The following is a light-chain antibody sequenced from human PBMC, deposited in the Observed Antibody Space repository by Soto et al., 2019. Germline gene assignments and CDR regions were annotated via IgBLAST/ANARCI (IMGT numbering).Light chain of an antibody. CDR1: LSINTY. J-gene: IGKJ2*01. V-gene: IGKV1-39*01. Sequence: DIQMTQSPLSLSASVGDRVAITCRSSLSINTYLNWIQQKPGKAPKVLIYGASSLQNGVPSRFSGSGFGTSFTLTINSLQPEDSATYYCQQTFTTPHTFGRGTHLEIK. CDR3: QQTFTTPHT. CDR2: GAS.